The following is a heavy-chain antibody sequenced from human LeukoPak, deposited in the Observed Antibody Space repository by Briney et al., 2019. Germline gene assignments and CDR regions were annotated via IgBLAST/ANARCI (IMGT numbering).Heavy chain of an antibody. CDR1: GFTFSVYG. V-gene: IGHV3-30*18. D-gene: IGHD3-22*01. CDR2: VSYDGSDK. CDR3: AKDWNYYDTSVPFYYYYMEV. Sequence: TGGALRLSCAASGFTFSVYGMHWVRQAPGKGLEWVAVVSYDGSDKYYSDSVEARFSISRDNSKNTVYLQMSSLRAEDTAVYFCAKDWNYYDTSVPFYYYYMEVWGKGTTVTVSS. J-gene: IGHJ6*03.